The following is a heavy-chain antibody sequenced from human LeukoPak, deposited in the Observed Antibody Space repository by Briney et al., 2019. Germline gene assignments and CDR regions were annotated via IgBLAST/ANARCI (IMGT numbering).Heavy chain of an antibody. Sequence: GASVKVSCKTSGYRFNVYDILWVRQAPGHGLDYVGWISTYTGRANYAQKFQGRVSMITDTSTSTAYLELTNLTSSDTGLYYCARADGNTSGTNAFDVWGLGTMVTVAS. D-gene: IGHD2-2*02. J-gene: IGHJ3*01. CDR1: GYRFNVYD. CDR2: ISTYTGRA. CDR3: ARADGNTSGTNAFDV. V-gene: IGHV1-18*01.